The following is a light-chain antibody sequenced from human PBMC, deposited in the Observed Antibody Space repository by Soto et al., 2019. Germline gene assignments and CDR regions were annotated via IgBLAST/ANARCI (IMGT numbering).Light chain of an antibody. V-gene: IGKV3-15*01. CDR3: QHYVTWPLT. CDR1: QGIGDT. CDR2: DTS. J-gene: IGKJ4*01. Sequence: EIVMTQSPATPSVSPGEGATLSCRASQGIGDTLAWYQQKPGQTPRLLIYDTSIRATGVPARFSGSRSGAEFTLTISSLQSEDFAVYYCQHYVTWPLTFGGGTKVDIK.